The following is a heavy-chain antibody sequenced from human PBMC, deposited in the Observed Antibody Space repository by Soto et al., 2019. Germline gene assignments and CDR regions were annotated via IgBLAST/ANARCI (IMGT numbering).Heavy chain of an antibody. CDR2: ISYDGSNK. CDR1: GFTFSSYG. Sequence: QVQLVESGGGVVQPGRSLRLSCAASGFTFSSYGMHWVRQAPGKGLEWVAVISYDGSNKYYADSVKGRFTISRDNSKNTLYLQMNSLRAEDTAVYYCAKEAFTWELPPGPWFDPWGQGTLVTVSS. CDR3: AKEAFTWELPPGPWFDP. D-gene: IGHD1-26*01. J-gene: IGHJ5*02. V-gene: IGHV3-30*18.